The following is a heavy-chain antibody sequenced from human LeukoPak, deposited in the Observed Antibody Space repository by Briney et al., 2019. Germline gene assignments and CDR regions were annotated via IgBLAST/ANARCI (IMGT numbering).Heavy chain of an antibody. Sequence: ASVKVSCKASGYTFTSYDINWVRQATGQRLEWMGWMNPNSGNTGFAQKFQGRVTMTRNTSISTAYMELGSLRSEDTAVYYCARSDIVDYYYYGMDVWGQGTTVTVSS. CDR2: MNPNSGNT. D-gene: IGHD2-21*01. CDR3: ARSDIVDYYYYGMDV. V-gene: IGHV1-8*01. CDR1: GYTFTSYD. J-gene: IGHJ6*02.